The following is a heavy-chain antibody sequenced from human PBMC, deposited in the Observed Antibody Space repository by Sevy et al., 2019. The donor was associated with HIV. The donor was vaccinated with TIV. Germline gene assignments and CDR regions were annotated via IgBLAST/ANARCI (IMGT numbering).Heavy chain of an antibody. Sequence: SETLSLTCTVSGGSITSLYWNWIRQPPGKGLEWIANIYYNGHINYNPSLKSRVTLSLDTSKNQFSLRLSSVTAADTAMYYCAGENAWGRGHSGGQGTLVTVSS. CDR1: GGSITSLY. V-gene: IGHV4-59*08. CDR3: AGENAWGRGHS. CDR2: IYYNGHI. J-gene: IGHJ5*01. D-gene: IGHD1-26*01.